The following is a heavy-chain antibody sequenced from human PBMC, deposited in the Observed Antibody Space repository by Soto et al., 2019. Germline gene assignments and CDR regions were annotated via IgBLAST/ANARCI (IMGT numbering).Heavy chain of an antibody. V-gene: IGHV4-39*01. Sequence: QLKLQESGPGLVKPSENLSLTCTVSGGSISSSSYYWGCIRQPPGKGLEWIGSIYYSGSTYYNPTLMRRVTISLYTSKNQFSLMLSSVTAADTAVYYCARHTPAISISYHWGQGTLVACSS. CDR2: IYYSGST. CDR1: GGSISSSSYY. CDR3: ARHTPAISISYH. J-gene: IGHJ4*02. D-gene: IGHD2-15*01.